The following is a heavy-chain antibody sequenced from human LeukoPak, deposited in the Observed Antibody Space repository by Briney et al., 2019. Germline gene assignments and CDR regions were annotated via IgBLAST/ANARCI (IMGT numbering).Heavy chain of an antibody. CDR1: GYTFTGYY. V-gene: IGHV1-2*02. CDR3: ARRVLVAGHLTPIDY. CDR2: INPNSGGT. Sequence: ASVKVSCKASGYTFTGYYMHWVRQAPGQGLEWMGWINPNSGGTNYAQKFQGRVTMTRDTSISTAYMELSRLRSDDTAVYYCARRVLVAGHLTPIDYWGQGTLVTVSS. D-gene: IGHD6-19*01. J-gene: IGHJ4*02.